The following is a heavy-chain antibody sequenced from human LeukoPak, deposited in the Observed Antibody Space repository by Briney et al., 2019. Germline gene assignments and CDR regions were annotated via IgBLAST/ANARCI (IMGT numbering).Heavy chain of an antibody. J-gene: IGHJ6*02. D-gene: IGHD1-26*01. CDR3: ANHGVYSGSYSMDV. V-gene: IGHV3-23*01. Sequence: PTGGSLRLSCAASGFTFSRYAMSWVRQAPGKGLEWVSTFGNSAHYADSVKGRFTISRDNSKNTLYLQMNSLGADDTAVYYCANHGVYSGSYSMDVWGQGTTVIVSS. CDR1: GFTFSRYA. CDR2: FGNSA.